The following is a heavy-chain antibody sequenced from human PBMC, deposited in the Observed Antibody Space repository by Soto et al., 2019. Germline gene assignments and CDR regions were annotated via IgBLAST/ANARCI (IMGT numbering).Heavy chain of an antibody. CDR3: AKQPVQSMITFGGVIDYYFDY. Sequence: QPWGALRLSCAASVFTFSSYAMSWVRQAPGKGLEWVSAISGSGGSTYYADSVKGRFTISRDNSKNTLYLQMNSLRAEDTAVYYCAKQPVQSMITFGGVIDYYFDYWGQGTLVTVSS. CDR1: VFTFSSYA. D-gene: IGHD3-16*02. J-gene: IGHJ4*02. V-gene: IGHV3-23*01. CDR2: ISGSGGST.